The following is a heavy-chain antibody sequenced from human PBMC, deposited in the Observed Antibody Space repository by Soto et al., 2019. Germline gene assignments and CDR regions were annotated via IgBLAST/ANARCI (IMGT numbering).Heavy chain of an antibody. V-gene: IGHV3-7*01. D-gene: IGHD3-3*01. J-gene: IGHJ3*01. CDR1: GFTFSSYW. CDR2: IKEDGSEK. Sequence: GGSLRLSCAASGFTFSSYWMTWVRQAPGKGLEWVANIKEDGSEKYCVDSVKGRFTISRDNAKNSLYLQMNSLRAEDTAVYYWASSLGWRHAFDFWGQGTMVTVSS. CDR3: ASSLGWRHAFDF.